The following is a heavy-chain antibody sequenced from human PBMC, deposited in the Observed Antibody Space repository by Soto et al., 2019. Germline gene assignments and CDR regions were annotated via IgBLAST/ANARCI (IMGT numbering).Heavy chain of an antibody. D-gene: IGHD6-19*01. CDR2: IYYSGRT. V-gene: IGHV4-61*01. CDR1: GGSVSSGRYY. J-gene: IGHJ4*02. Sequence: QVQLQESGPGLVKPSETLSLTCTVSGGSVSSGRYYWSWSRQPPGKGLEWIGYIYYSGRTSYNSSLKSRVTISVDPAKNQFSLKLSSVTAADTAIYYCARSGAGSGWLGGQGTLVTVSS. CDR3: ARSGAGSGWL.